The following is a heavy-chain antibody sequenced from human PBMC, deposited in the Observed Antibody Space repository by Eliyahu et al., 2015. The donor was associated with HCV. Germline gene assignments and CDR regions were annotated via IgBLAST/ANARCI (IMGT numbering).Heavy chain of an antibody. J-gene: IGHJ4*02. V-gene: IGHV3-23*04. CDR3: AKNLLGYSYGSCDS. D-gene: IGHD5-18*01. CDR2: ISGTGINT. Sequence: EVQLVXSGGGLVQPGGSLRLSCAASGFTFSTYAMSWVRQAPGKGLEWVSAISGTGINTYYADSVKGRFTISRDNSKKMMYLQLNSLRVEDTAIYYCAKNLLGYSYGSCDSWGQGTLVTVSS. CDR1: GFTFSTYA.